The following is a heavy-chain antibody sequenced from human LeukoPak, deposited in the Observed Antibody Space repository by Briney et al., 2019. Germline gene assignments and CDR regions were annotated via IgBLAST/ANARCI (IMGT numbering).Heavy chain of an antibody. D-gene: IGHD1-26*01. J-gene: IGHJ3*02. Sequence: GGSLRLSCAASGFTFSSYGVHWVRQAPGKGLEWVAVISYDGSNKYYADSVKGRFTISRDNSKNTLYLQMNSLRAEDTAVYYCAKCKWELLGAFDIWGQGTMVTVSS. V-gene: IGHV3-30*18. CDR3: AKCKWELLGAFDI. CDR2: ISYDGSNK. CDR1: GFTFSSYG.